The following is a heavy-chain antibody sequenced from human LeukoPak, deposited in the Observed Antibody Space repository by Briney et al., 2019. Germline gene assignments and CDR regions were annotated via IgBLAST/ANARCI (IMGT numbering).Heavy chain of an antibody. CDR2: ISSSGSTI. Sequence: GGSLRLSCAASGFTFSSYSINWVRQAPGKGLEWVSYISSSGSTIYYADSVKGRFTISRDNAKNSLYLQMNSLRAEDTAVYYCAELGITMIGGVWGKGTTVTISS. CDR3: AELGITMIGGV. V-gene: IGHV3-48*04. J-gene: IGHJ6*04. CDR1: GFTFSSYS. D-gene: IGHD3-10*02.